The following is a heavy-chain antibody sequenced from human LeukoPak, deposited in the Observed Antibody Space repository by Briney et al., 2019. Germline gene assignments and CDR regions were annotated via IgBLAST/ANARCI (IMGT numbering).Heavy chain of an antibody. CDR2: INAGNGNT. Sequence: ASAKVSCKASGYTFTSYAMHWVRQAPGQGLEWMGWINAGNGNTKYSQKFQGRVTFTRDTSASTAYMELSSLRSEDTAVYYCARGPHSSGWYHADVWGQGTTVTVSS. CDR1: GYTFTSYA. J-gene: IGHJ6*02. D-gene: IGHD6-19*01. V-gene: IGHV1-3*01. CDR3: ARGPHSSGWYHADV.